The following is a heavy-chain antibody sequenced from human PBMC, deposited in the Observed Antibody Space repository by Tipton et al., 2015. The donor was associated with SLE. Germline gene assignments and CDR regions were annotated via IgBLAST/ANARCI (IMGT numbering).Heavy chain of an antibody. V-gene: IGHV4-61*09. CDR1: GGSISSGSYP. CDR2: IYASGST. D-gene: IGHD2-15*01. J-gene: IGHJ4*02. CDR3: ARDMRGGLFFDY. Sequence: TLSLTCTVSGGSISSGSYPWSWIRKPAGKGLEWIGYIYASGSTNYNPSLKSRVTISVDKSKNHFSLRLTSVTAADTAVYYCARDMRGGLFFDYWGQGTLVTVSS.